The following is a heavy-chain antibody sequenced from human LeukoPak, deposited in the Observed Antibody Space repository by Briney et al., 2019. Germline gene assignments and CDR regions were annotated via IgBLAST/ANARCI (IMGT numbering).Heavy chain of an antibody. D-gene: IGHD2-8*02. CDR1: GGTFSSYA. Sequence: ASVKVSCKASGGTFSSYAISWVRQAPGQGLEWMGGIIPIFGTANYAQKFQGRVTITADESTSTAYMELRSLRSDDTAVYYCARVTILVATGTDWFDPWGQGTLVTVSS. V-gene: IGHV1-69*01. J-gene: IGHJ5*02. CDR2: IIPIFGTA. CDR3: ARVTILVATGTDWFDP.